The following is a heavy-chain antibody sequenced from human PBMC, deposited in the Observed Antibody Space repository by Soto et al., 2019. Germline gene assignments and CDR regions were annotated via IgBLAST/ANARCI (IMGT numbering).Heavy chain of an antibody. J-gene: IGHJ4*02. D-gene: IGHD3-10*01. V-gene: IGHV3-23*01. Sequence: HPGGSLRLSCAASGFTFRTYAMNWVRQAPGKGLEWISAISGSGSFTHYADSVRGRFTISRDNSQNQLYLQMNNLRGDDTAMYYCAKIPTGSGSSKFDYWGQGTQVTVSS. CDR1: GFTFRTYA. CDR2: ISGSGSFT. CDR3: AKIPTGSGSSKFDY.